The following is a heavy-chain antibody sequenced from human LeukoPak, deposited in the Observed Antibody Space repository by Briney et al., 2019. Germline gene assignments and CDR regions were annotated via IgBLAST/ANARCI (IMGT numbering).Heavy chain of an antibody. V-gene: IGHV1-46*01. Sequence: ASVKVSCKASGYTFTTYYMHWVRQAPGQGLEWMGQISPSGTTTYAQKFQGRVTMTRDTSTSTVNMELSDLTSEDSAVYHCAKDSGAYGPDYWGQGTLLTVSS. CDR3: AKDSGAYGPDY. CDR2: ISPSGTT. D-gene: IGHD3-10*01. CDR1: GYTFTTYY. J-gene: IGHJ4*02.